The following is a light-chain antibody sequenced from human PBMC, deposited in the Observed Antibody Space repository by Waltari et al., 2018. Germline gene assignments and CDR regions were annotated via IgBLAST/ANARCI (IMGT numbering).Light chain of an antibody. V-gene: IGKV1-39*01. CDR2: TAS. J-gene: IGKJ4*01. CDR1: QNIRKY. CDR3: QQGSSAPLT. Sequence: DIQMTQSPSSLCASLGDRVRLTCRANQNIRKYLNWYQQKPGKAPKLLIYTASYLHSGVPSMFSGSGSGTDFTLTISSLQPEDFATYYCQQGSSAPLTFGGGTNVDI.